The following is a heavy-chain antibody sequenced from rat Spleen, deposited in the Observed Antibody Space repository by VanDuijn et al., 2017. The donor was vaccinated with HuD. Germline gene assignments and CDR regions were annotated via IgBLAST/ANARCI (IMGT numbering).Heavy chain of an antibody. CDR1: GFTFSDYY. CDR3: TTGVY. J-gene: IGHJ2*01. CDR2: ISYEGSST. V-gene: IGHV5-22*01. Sequence: EVQLVESGGGLVQPGRSLKLSCVASGFTFSDYYMAWVRQAPKRGLEWVASISYEGSSTYYGDSVKGRFTISRHNAKTTLYLQMDSLRSEDTATYYCTTGVYWGQGVMVTVSS. D-gene: IGHD4-3*01.